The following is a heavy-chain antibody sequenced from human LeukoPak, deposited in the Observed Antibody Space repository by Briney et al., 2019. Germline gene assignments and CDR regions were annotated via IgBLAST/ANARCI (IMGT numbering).Heavy chain of an antibody. CDR2: IYYSGST. CDR3: ARDSSGANWFDP. V-gene: IGHV4-59*01. D-gene: IGHD3-22*01. CDR1: GGSTSSYY. J-gene: IGHJ5*02. Sequence: SETLSLTCTVSGGSTSSYYWSWIRQPPGKGLEWIGYIYYSGSTNYNPSLRSRVTISVDTSKNQFSLKLSSVTAADTAVYYCARDSSGANWFDPWGQGTLVTVSS.